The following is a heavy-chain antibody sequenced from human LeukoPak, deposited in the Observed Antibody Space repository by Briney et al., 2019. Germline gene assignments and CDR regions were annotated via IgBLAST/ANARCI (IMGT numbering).Heavy chain of an antibody. CDR1: GFTFSGYE. V-gene: IGHV3-48*03. J-gene: IGHJ4*02. CDR2: TSTSDNTL. CDR3: ARDGPGYSFDH. Sequence: PGGSLRLSCEVSGFTFSGYEMNWVRQAPGKGLEWVSCTSTSDNTLYYADSVKGRFTVFRDNARNSMYLQMNSLRAEDTAVYYCARDGPGYSFDHWGQGTLVTVSS. D-gene: IGHD5-18*01.